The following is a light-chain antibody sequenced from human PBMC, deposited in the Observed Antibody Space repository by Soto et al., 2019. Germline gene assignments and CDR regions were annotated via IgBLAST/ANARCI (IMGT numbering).Light chain of an antibody. CDR1: QSLLYSDGDTY. Sequence: DVVMTQSPLSLSVTLGQPASISCKSSQSLLYSDGDTYLNWYHQRPGQSPRRLIYKVSTRDSGVPDRFSVSGSGTDFTLKISRVEAEDVGVYYCMQGTHWPWTFGQGTKVEI. J-gene: IGKJ1*01. V-gene: IGKV2-30*01. CDR2: KVS. CDR3: MQGTHWPWT.